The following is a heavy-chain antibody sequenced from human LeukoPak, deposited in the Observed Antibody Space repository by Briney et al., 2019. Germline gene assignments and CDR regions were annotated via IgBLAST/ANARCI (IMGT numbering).Heavy chain of an antibody. Sequence: VASVKVSCKAYGGTFSSYAISWVRQAPGQGLEWMGRIIPILGIANYAQKFQGRVTITADKSTSTAYMELSSLRSEDTAVYYCARVPSMVRGVINHPADYWGQGTLVTVSS. V-gene: IGHV1-69*04. CDR1: GGTFSSYA. D-gene: IGHD3-10*01. J-gene: IGHJ4*02. CDR3: ARVPSMVRGVINHPADY. CDR2: IIPILGIA.